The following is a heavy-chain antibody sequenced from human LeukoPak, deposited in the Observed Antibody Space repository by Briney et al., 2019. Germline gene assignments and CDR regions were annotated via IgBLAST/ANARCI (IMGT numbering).Heavy chain of an antibody. CDR3: AKGGSTNFYYGDV. CDR1: GFTFRSYA. V-gene: IGHV3-23*01. CDR2: ISGGGGGT. D-gene: IGHD2/OR15-2a*01. Sequence: GGSLRLSCAASGFTFRSYAMGWVRQSPGKGLEWGSSISGGGGGTYYAEFVKGRFTISRDNSKNTLCLQMNSLRAEDTAVYYCAKGGSTNFYYGDVWGQGTTVTVSS. J-gene: IGHJ6*02.